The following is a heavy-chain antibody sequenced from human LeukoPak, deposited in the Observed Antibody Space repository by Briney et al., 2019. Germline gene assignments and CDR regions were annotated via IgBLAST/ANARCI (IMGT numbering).Heavy chain of an antibody. D-gene: IGHD2-15*01. Sequence: SETLSLTCTVSGGSISSGGYYWSWIRQHPGKGLEWIGYIYYSGSTYYNPSLKSRVTISVDTSKNQFSLKLSSVTAADTAVYYCASPCSGGSCSTPARLDYWGQGTLVTVSS. V-gene: IGHV4-31*03. CDR3: ASPCSGGSCSTPARLDY. CDR1: GGSISSGGYY. CDR2: IYYSGST. J-gene: IGHJ4*02.